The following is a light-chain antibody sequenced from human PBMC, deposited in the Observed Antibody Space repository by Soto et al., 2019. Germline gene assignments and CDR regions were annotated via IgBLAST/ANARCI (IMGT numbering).Light chain of an antibody. CDR1: QGIDTY. CDR2: AAS. CDR3: QKYTRASFT. V-gene: IGKV1-27*01. Sequence: DIQMTQSQASLSASVGDRVTVTCRASQGIDTYLAWYQQKPGQVPKLLIYAASTLQSGVPSRFSGSGSGTDFTLTISSLQPEDVATYFCQKYTRASFTFGPGTKVDIK. J-gene: IGKJ3*01.